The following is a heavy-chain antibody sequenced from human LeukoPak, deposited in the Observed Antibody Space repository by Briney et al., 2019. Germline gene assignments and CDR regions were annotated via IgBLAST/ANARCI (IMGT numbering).Heavy chain of an antibody. CDR2: MNPNSGNT. CDR3: ARSPGGSIDY. CDR1: GYTFTGYY. V-gene: IGHV1-8*02. Sequence: ASVKVSCKASGYTFTGYYMHWVRQATGQGLEWMGWMNPNSGNTGYAQKFQGRVTMTRNTSISTAYMELSSLRSEDTAVYYCARSPGGSIDYWGQGTLVTVSS. D-gene: IGHD1-26*01. J-gene: IGHJ4*02.